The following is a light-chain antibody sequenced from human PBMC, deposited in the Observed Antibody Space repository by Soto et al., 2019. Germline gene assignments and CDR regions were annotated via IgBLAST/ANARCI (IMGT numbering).Light chain of an antibody. Sequence: EIALTQSPATLSLSPGERATLSCRASQSVKTFLLWYQHRPGQAPRVLIYDASHRATGIPARFRGSGSGTDFTLTINSLQSEDFAVYYCQRYNNWPLTFGGGTKVDIK. CDR1: QSVKTF. V-gene: IGKV3-11*01. J-gene: IGKJ4*01. CDR3: QRYNNWPLT. CDR2: DAS.